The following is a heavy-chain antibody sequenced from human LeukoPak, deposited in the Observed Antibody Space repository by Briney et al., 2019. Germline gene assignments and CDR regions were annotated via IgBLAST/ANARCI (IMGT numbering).Heavy chain of an antibody. D-gene: IGHD6-13*01. V-gene: IGHV3-23*01. CDR2: ISGSADTT. CDR3: AKGRELAAVGHFDF. J-gene: IGHJ4*02. CDR1: GFTFNNYA. Sequence: GGSLRLSCTASGFTFNNYAMTWVRQAPGKGLQWVSTISGSADTTYYADSVEGRFSISRDNSNSTLFLQVSSVRADDTALYYCAKGRELAAVGHFDFWGRGTLVTVSS.